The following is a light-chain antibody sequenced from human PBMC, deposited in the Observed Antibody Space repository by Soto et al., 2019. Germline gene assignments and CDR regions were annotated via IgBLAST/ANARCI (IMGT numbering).Light chain of an antibody. CDR1: QSVSRD. CDR2: DAS. J-gene: IGKJ3*01. Sequence: DIVLTQSPATLSLSPGERATLSRRASQSVSRDFAWYQQKPGQAPRLLIYDASNRATGIPARFSGSGSGTDITLTINSLQPEDFAVYYCQHRHNFGPGTKVDFK. CDR3: QHRHN. V-gene: IGKV3-11*01.